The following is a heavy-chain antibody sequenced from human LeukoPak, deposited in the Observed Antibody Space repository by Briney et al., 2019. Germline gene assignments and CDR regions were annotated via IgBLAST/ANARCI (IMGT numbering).Heavy chain of an antibody. V-gene: IGHV3-53*01. CDR2: IYSGGST. Sequence: GGSLRLSCAASGFTVSSNYMSWVRQAPGKGLEWVSVIYSGGSTYYADSVKGRFTISRDNSKNTLYLQMNSLRAEDTAVYYCARVNGSSWAYNWFDPWGQGTLVTVPS. D-gene: IGHD6-13*01. J-gene: IGHJ5*02. CDR3: ARVNGSSWAYNWFDP. CDR1: GFTVSSNY.